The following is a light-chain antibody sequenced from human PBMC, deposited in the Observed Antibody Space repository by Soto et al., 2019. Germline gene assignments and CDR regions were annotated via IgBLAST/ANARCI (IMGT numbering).Light chain of an antibody. CDR2: KNN. CDR1: SSNIGSNT. CDR3: AAWDDNLNGPV. J-gene: IGLJ2*01. V-gene: IGLV1-44*01. Sequence: QSVLTQPPSASGTPGQRVTISCSGSSSNIGSNTVNWYQQLPGPAPRLLIYKNNKRSSGVPDRFSGSKSGTSASLAISELQSEDEADYYCAAWDDNLNGPVFGGGTKLTVL.